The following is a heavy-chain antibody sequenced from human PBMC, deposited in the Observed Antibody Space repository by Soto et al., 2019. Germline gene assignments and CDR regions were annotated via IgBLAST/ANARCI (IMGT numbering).Heavy chain of an antibody. V-gene: IGHV1-46*01. CDR1: GYTFINYY. CDR3: ARHLAAGAV. Sequence: QVQLVQSGAEVKKPGASVKVSCKASGYTFINYYIHWVRQAPGHGLEWMAIINPTGGSTNYAQKFQGRLTLTMDTSTTTVYMELSSLTSEDTAIYYCARHLAAGAVWGQGTLVTASS. J-gene: IGHJ4*02. D-gene: IGHD2-8*02. CDR2: INPTGGST.